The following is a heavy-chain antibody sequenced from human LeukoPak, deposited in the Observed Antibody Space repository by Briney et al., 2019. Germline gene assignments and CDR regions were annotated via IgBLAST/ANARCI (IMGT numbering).Heavy chain of an antibody. CDR1: GFTFSNYW. CDR2: IKQDESEK. Sequence: GGSLRLSCAASGFTFSNYWMSWVRQAPGKGLEWVANIKQDESEKYYVDSVKGRFTISRDNAKNSLYLQMNSLRAEDTALYYCASGGIYYGAAFDFWGQGTLVTVSS. D-gene: IGHD1-26*01. J-gene: IGHJ4*02. V-gene: IGHV3-7*03. CDR3: ASGGIYYGAAFDF.